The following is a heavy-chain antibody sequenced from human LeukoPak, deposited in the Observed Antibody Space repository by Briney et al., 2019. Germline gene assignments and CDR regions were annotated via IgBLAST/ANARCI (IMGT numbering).Heavy chain of an antibody. D-gene: IGHD2-2*01. CDR3: ASSAGTDRYCSSASCSYYYYGMDV. V-gene: IGHV1-69*17. J-gene: IGHJ6*02. CDR1: GGTFSSYA. Sequence: GASVKVSCMASGGTFSSYAISWVRQAPGEGLEWMGGIIPIFGIANYAQKFQGRVTITADKSTSTAYMELSSLRSEDTAVYYCASSAGTDRYCSSASCSYYYYGMDVWGQGTTVTVSS. CDR2: IIPIFGIA.